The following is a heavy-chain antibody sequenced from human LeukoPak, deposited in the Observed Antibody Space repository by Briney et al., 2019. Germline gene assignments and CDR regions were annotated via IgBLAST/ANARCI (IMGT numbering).Heavy chain of an antibody. CDR3: AKMSGGRSSWYSY. J-gene: IGHJ4*02. V-gene: IGHV3-23*01. D-gene: IGHD6-13*01. CDR1: GFTFSSYA. CDR2: ISGSGGST. Sequence: PGGSLRLSCAASGFTFSSYAMSWVRQAPGKGLEWASAISGSGGSTYYADSVKGRFTISRDNSKNTLYLQMNSLRAEDTAVYYCAKMSGGRSSWYSYWGQGTLVTVSS.